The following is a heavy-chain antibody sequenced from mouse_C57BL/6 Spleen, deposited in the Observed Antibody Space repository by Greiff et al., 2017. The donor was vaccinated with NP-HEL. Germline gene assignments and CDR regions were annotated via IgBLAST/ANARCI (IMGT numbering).Heavy chain of an antibody. Sequence: QVQLQQPGAELVRPGTSVKLSCKASGYTFTSYWMHWVKQRPGQGLEWIGVIDPSDSYTNYNQKFKGKATLTVDTSSSTAYMQLSSLTSEDSAVYYCARGDYDGLFDYWGQGTTLTVSS. CDR1: GYTFTSYW. V-gene: IGHV1-59*01. CDR3: ARGDYDGLFDY. CDR2: IDPSDSYT. D-gene: IGHD2-4*01. J-gene: IGHJ2*01.